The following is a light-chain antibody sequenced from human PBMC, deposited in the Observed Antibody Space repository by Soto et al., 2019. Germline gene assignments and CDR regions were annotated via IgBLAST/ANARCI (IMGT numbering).Light chain of an antibody. CDR1: SSNIGTSS. CDR2: TTN. Sequence: SVLTQPHSASGTPGQRVTISCSGSSSNIGTSSVHWFQQLPGTAPKLLISTTNQRPSGVPERFSGYKSGTSASLAISGLQSEDEADYDCAAWDDSLNGHVFGTGTKLTVL. J-gene: IGLJ1*01. CDR3: AAWDDSLNGHV. V-gene: IGLV1-44*01.